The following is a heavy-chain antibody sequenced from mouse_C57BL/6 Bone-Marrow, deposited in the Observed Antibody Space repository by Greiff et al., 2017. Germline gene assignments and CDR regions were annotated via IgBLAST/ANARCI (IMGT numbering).Heavy chain of an antibody. V-gene: IGHV4-1*01. J-gene: IGHJ1*03. CDR1: GVDFSRYW. CDR2: INPDSSTI. CDR3: GGWYFDV. Sequence: CAASGVDFSRYWMSWVRRAPGKGLEWIGEINPDSSTINYAPSLKDKFIISRDNAKNTLYLQMSKVRSEDTALYLDGGWYFDVWGTGTTVTVSS.